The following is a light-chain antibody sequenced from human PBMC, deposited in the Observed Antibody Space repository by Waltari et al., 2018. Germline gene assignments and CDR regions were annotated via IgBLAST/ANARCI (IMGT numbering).Light chain of an antibody. CDR1: RSDVGYYNY. V-gene: IGLV2-11*01. Sequence: QSALTQPRSMSGSPGQSVTISCTGTRSDVGYYNYVSWYQQHPGKPPKLMIYDVTKRPSGVPDRFSGSNSGNTASLTVSGLQAEDEADYYCCSFARSSTLVFGGGTKLTVL. J-gene: IGLJ2*01. CDR2: DVT. CDR3: CSFARSSTLV.